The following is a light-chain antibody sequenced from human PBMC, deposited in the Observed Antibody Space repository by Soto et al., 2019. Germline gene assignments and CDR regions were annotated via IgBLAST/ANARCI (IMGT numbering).Light chain of an antibody. V-gene: IGKV3-20*01. CDR1: QSVSSY. J-gene: IGKJ1*01. CDR2: DAS. CDR3: QQYGSSPRT. Sequence: EIVLTQSPATLSLSPGERATLSCRASQSVSSYLAWYQQKPGQAPRLLIYDASSRATGIPEKFSGSGSGTDFTLTISRLEPEDSAVYYCQQYGSSPRTFGQGTKVDI.